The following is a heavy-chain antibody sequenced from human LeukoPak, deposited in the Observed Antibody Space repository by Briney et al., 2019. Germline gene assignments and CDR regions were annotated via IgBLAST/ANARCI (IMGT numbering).Heavy chain of an antibody. CDR3: ARGGGNWNYLAFDI. Sequence: SSETLSLTCAVYGGSFSDYFWSWIRQPPGKGLEWIGEISHSGSTTYNPSLRSRVTISVDTSKNQFSLKLSSVTAADTAVYYCARGGGNWNYLAFDIWGQGTMVTVSS. V-gene: IGHV4-34*01. D-gene: IGHD1-7*01. CDR1: GGSFSDYF. J-gene: IGHJ3*02. CDR2: ISHSGST.